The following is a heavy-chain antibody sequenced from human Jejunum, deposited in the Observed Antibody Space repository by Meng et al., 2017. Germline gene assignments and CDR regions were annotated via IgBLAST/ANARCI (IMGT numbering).Heavy chain of an antibody. CDR2: ISYDGSKK. CDR3: ARAYSAKIRPPDY. D-gene: IGHD2-21*01. CDR1: GFTFSSHV. V-gene: IGHV3-30*04. Sequence: GGSLRLSCAASGFTFSSHVMHWVRQAPGKGLEWVAVISYDGSKKDYADSVKGRFTISRDNSKNTLDLQMNSLRAEDTAVYDGARAYSAKIRPPDYWGQGTRVTVSS. J-gene: IGHJ4*02.